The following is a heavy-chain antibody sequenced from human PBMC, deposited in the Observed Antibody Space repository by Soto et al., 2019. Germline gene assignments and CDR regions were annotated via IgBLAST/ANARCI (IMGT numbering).Heavy chain of an antibody. V-gene: IGHV5-51*01. CDR2: IYPGDSDT. Sequence: GESLKISCKGSGYSFTSYWIGWVRQMPGKGLEWMGIIYPGDSDTRYSPSFQGQVTISADKSISTAYLQWSSLKASDTAMYYCATLPGIAAAGTESLDYWGQGTLVTVSS. CDR1: GYSFTSYW. D-gene: IGHD6-13*01. CDR3: ATLPGIAAAGTESLDY. J-gene: IGHJ4*02.